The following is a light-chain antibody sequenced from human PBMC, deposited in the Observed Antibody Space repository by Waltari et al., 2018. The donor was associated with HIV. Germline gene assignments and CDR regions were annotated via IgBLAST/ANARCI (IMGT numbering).Light chain of an antibody. J-gene: IGLJ3*02. V-gene: IGLV4-60*03. Sequence: QPVLTHSSSASASLGSPVTLTCTLSTRYRSYILPCPQQQPGKAPRYLMKLERSGSYKKRSGVPDRFSGSSAGADRYLTISNLQAEDEADDYCETWDRDTWVFGGGTKLTVL. CDR2: LERSGSY. CDR1: TRYRSYI. CDR3: ETWDRDTWV.